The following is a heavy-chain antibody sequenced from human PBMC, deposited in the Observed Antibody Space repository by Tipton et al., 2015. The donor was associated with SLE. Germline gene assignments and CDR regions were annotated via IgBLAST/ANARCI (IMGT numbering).Heavy chain of an antibody. Sequence: LRLSCAVYGGSFSGYYWSWIRQPPGKGLEWIGSIYHSGSTYYNPSLKSRVTISVDTSKNQFSLKLSSVTAADTAVYYCAREPRGIMGSSSGAFDIWGQGTMVTVSS. J-gene: IGHJ3*02. CDR1: GGSFSGYY. CDR3: AREPRGIMGSSSGAFDI. D-gene: IGHD6-6*01. CDR2: IYHSGST. V-gene: IGHV4-34*01.